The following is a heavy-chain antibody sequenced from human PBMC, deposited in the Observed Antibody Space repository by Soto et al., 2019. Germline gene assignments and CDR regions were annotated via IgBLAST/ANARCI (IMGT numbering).Heavy chain of an antibody. D-gene: IGHD2-2*01. CDR1: GYTFTNYG. CDR3: ARGYCSSSSCYPFDY. V-gene: IGHV1-18*04. Sequence: QVQLVQSGAEVKKPGASVKVACKASGYTFTNYGIIWVRQAPGQGLEWMGWISAYNGNTNYAQKLQGRVTMTTDTSTSTAYMELRSLRSDDTAVYYCARGYCSSSSCYPFDYWGQGTLVTVSS. CDR2: ISAYNGNT. J-gene: IGHJ4*02.